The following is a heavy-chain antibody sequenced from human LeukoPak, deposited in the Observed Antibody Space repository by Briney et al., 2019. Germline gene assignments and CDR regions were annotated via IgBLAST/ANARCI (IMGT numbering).Heavy chain of an antibody. CDR2: INHSGST. CDR1: GGSFSDNY. CDR3: ARPKYSSSWYFDS. D-gene: IGHD6-13*01. Sequence: SETLSLTCGVYGGSFSDNYWTWIRQSPGEGLEWIGEINHSGSTNYNPSLKSRVTMSVDTSKNQFSLKLNSVTAADTAVYYCARPKYSSSWYFDSWGQGTLVTVSS. V-gene: IGHV4-34*01. J-gene: IGHJ4*02.